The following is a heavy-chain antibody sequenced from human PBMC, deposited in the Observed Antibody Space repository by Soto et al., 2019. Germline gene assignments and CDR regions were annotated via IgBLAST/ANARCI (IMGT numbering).Heavy chain of an antibody. CDR2: IIPIFGTA. J-gene: IGHJ6*02. Sequence: SVKVSCKASGGTFSSYAISWVRQAPGQGLEWMGGIIPIFGTANYAQKFQGRVTITADESTSTAYMELSSLRSEDTAVYYCASTANYCNSTSCYYYYGMGVWGQGTTVTVSS. V-gene: IGHV1-69*13. CDR3: ASTANYCNSTSCYYYYGMGV. D-gene: IGHD2-2*01. CDR1: GGTFSSYA.